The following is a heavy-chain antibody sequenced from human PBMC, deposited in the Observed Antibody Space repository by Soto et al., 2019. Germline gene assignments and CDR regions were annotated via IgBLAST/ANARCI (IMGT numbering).Heavy chain of an antibody. CDR2: IHDSGRS. CDR1: SDSITNYY. Sequence: QVQLQESGPGLVKPSETLSLTCTVSSDSITNYYCSWIRQSPGKGLEWIGYIHDSGRSNYNPSLKSGVKISVGTSKKQFSLRLNCVAAADTAVYYCARVGGGRGWYWGQGTLVTVSS. V-gene: IGHV4-59*01. CDR3: ARVGGGRGWY. D-gene: IGHD2-15*01. J-gene: IGHJ4*02.